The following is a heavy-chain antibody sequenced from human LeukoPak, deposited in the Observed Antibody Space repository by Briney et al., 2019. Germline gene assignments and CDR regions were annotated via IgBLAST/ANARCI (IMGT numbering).Heavy chain of an antibody. V-gene: IGHV4-34*01. D-gene: IGHD1-26*01. CDR2: MNQSGST. CDR3: ARGQEDWEVLQRAVKYDF. J-gene: IGHJ4*02. Sequence: SETLSLTCAVYGGTFSGHYWSWIRQPPGKGLEWIGEMNQSGSTNYNPSLKSRVTISVDTSKNQFSLKLTSVTAADTAVYYCARGQEDWEVLQRAVKYDFWGQGTLVTVSS. CDR1: GGTFSGHY.